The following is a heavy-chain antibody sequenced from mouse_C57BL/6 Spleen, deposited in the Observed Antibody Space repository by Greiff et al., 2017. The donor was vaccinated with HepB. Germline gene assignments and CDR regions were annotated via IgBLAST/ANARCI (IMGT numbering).Heavy chain of an antibody. Sequence: EVQLQQSGAELVRPGASVKLSCTASGFNIKDYYMHWVKQRPEQGLEWIGRIDPEDGDTEYAPKFQGKATLTADTSSNTAYLQLSILTSEDTAFYYCTTRVLAMDYWGQGTSVTVSS. J-gene: IGHJ4*01. CDR2: IDPEDGDT. CDR1: GFNIKDYY. CDR3: TTRVLAMDY. V-gene: IGHV14-1*01.